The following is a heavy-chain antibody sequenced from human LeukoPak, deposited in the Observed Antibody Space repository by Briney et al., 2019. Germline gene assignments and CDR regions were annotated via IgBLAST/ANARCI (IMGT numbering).Heavy chain of an antibody. D-gene: IGHD1-26*01. CDR2: IYYSGST. CDR3: ARRRGSGAGAYAFDI. Sequence: PSETLSLTCTVSGGSMISSSYYWSWIRQPPGKGLEWIGYIYYSGSTNYNPSLKSRVTISVDTSKNQFSLKLSSVTAADTAVYYCARRRGSGAGAYAFDIWGQGTMVTVSS. CDR1: GGSMISSSYY. V-gene: IGHV4-61*01. J-gene: IGHJ3*02.